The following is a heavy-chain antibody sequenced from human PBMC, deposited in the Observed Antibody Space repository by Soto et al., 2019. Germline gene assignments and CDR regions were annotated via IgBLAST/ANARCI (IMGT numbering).Heavy chain of an antibody. D-gene: IGHD2-2*01. J-gene: IGHJ6*02. V-gene: IGHV4-34*01. CDR1: AGSLRGYT. Sequence: PSETLSLTCALSAGSLRGYTWSWIRQSPGKVLEWIGAANHGGSTDYNPTLNSRVIFSVDTSKNQFSLKLNSVSAVDSAVYFCARGGAQAFRISNTYHLGYGMAVSGQRTVVIFSS. CDR2: ANHGGST. CDR3: ARGGAQAFRISNTYHLGYGMAV.